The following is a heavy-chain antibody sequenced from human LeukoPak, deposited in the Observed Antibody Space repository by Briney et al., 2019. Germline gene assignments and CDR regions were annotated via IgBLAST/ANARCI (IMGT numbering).Heavy chain of an antibody. J-gene: IGHJ4*02. CDR3: AREGHSSSWYGY. Sequence: GASVKVSCKASGYTFTSYGISWVRQAPGQGLEWMGGIIPIFGTANYAQKFQGRVTITADESTSTAYMELSSLRSEDTAVYYCAREGHSSSWYGYWGQGTLVTVSS. D-gene: IGHD6-13*01. CDR1: GYTFTSYG. CDR2: IIPIFGTA. V-gene: IGHV1-69*13.